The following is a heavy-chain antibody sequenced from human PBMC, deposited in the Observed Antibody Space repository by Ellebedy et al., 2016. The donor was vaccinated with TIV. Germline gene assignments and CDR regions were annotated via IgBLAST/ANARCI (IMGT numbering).Heavy chain of an antibody. D-gene: IGHD3-22*01. CDR2: IYWDDDK. CDR1: GFSLSPTGVG. CDR3: AHSTDDSSGYYYRGVGYFDY. V-gene: IGHV2-5*02. J-gene: IGHJ4*02. Sequence: SGPTLVKPTPTLTLTCTFSGFSLSPTGVGVGWIRQPPGKALEWLALIYWDDDKRYSPSLKSRLTITKDTSKNQVVLTMTNMDPVDTATYYCAHSTDDSSGYYYRGVGYFDYWGQGTLVAVSS.